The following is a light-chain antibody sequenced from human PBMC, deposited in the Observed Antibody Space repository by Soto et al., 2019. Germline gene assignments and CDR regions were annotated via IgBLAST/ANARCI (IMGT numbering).Light chain of an antibody. CDR2: KAS. CDR1: QSISSW. Sequence: DIQMTQSPSTLSASVGDRVTITCRASQSISSWLAWYQQKPGKAPKLLIYKASSLERGVPSRFSGSGSGTDFTLTISSLQPDDFATYYCQQYNSYPWTFGQGTKVEIK. J-gene: IGKJ1*01. V-gene: IGKV1-5*03. CDR3: QQYNSYPWT.